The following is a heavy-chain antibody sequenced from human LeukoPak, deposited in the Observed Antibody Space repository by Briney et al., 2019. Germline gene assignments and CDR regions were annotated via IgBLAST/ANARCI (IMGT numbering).Heavy chain of an antibody. D-gene: IGHD2-2*01. CDR2: IIPIFGTA. J-gene: IGHJ3*02. CDR1: GGTFSSYA. CDR3: ARQYCSSTSCYEGDAFDI. Sequence: SVKVSCKASGGTFSSYAISWVRQAPGQGLEWMGGIIPIFGTADYAQKFQGRVTITADESTSTAYMELSSLRSEDTAVYYCARQYCSSTSCYEGDAFDIWGQGTMVTVSS. V-gene: IGHV1-69*13.